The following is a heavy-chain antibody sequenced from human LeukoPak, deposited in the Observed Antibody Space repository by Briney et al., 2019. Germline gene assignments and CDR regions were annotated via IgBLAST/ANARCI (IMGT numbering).Heavy chain of an antibody. J-gene: IGHJ6*04. V-gene: IGHV3-48*04. CDR3: AELGITMIGGV. CDR2: ISSSGSTI. CDR1: GFTFSSYG. Sequence: PGGSLRLSCAAPGFTFSSYGMHWVRQAPGKGLEWVSYISSSGSTIYYADSVKGRFTISRDNAKNSLYLQMNSLRAEDTAVYYCAELGITMIGGVWGKGTTVTISS. D-gene: IGHD3-10*02.